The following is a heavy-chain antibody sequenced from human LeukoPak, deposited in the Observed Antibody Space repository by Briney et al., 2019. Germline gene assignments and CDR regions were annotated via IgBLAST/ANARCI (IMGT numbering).Heavy chain of an antibody. Sequence: GGSLRLSCAASGFTFRTYAMSWVRQAPGKGLEWVSAISGNGRNTYYADSVKGRFTISRDNSKNTLYLQMNSLRVEDTAVYYCARDSPRPPTYYYDSSDFWGRGTLVTVSS. CDR2: ISGNGRNT. J-gene: IGHJ4*02. D-gene: IGHD3-22*01. CDR3: ARDSPRPPTYYYDSSDF. V-gene: IGHV3-23*01. CDR1: GFTFRTYA.